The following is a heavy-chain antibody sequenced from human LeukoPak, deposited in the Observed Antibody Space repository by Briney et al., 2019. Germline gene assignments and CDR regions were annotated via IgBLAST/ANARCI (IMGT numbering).Heavy chain of an antibody. V-gene: IGHV3-23*01. CDR3: AKDLCGPCYGSAFDI. J-gene: IGHJ3*02. D-gene: IGHD3-10*01. CDR1: GFTFSSYA. Sequence: GGSLRLSCAASGFTFSSYAMSWVRQAPGKGLEWVSAISGSGGSTYYADSVKGRFTISRDNSKNTLSLKMNSLRAEDTAVYYCAKDLCGPCYGSAFDIWGQGTMVTVSS. CDR2: ISGSGGST.